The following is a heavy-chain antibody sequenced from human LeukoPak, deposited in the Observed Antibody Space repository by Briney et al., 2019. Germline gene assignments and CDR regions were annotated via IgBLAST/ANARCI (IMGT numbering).Heavy chain of an antibody. CDR3: ARDRRYYDSSGYENY. CDR2: INPNSGGT. D-gene: IGHD3-22*01. J-gene: IGHJ4*02. CDR1: GYTFTGYY. Sequence: ASVKVSCKASGYTFTGYYMHLVRQAPGQGLEWMGWINPNSGGTNYAQKFQGRVTMTRDTSISTAYMELSRLRSDDTAVYYCARDRRYYDSSGYENYWGQGTLVTVSS. V-gene: IGHV1-2*02.